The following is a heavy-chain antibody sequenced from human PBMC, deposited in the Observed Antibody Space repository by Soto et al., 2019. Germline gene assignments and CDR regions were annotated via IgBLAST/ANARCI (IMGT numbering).Heavy chain of an antibody. Sequence: SGGSLRLSCAASGFTFSSYAMSWVRQAPGKGLEWVSAISGSGDSTYDADSVKGRFTISRDNSKNTLYLQMNSLRAEDTAVYYCAKGIYSYGYNSIDYWSQGTLVTVSS. CDR2: ISGSGDST. J-gene: IGHJ4*02. CDR1: GFTFSSYA. V-gene: IGHV3-23*01. CDR3: AKGIYSYGYNSIDY. D-gene: IGHD5-18*01.